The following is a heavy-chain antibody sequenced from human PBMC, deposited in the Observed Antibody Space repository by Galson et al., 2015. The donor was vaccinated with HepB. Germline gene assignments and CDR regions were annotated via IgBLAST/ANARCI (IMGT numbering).Heavy chain of an antibody. Sequence: SLRLSCAASGFTFSSYAMHWVRQAPGKGLEWVAVISYDGSNKYYADSVKGRFTISRDNSKNTLYLQMNSLRAEDTAVYYCAREGGGYCSSTSCYPAPDAFDIWGQGTMVTVSS. CDR1: GFTFSSYA. D-gene: IGHD2-2*01. V-gene: IGHV3-30-3*01. CDR2: ISYDGSNK. J-gene: IGHJ3*02. CDR3: AREGGGYCSSTSCYPAPDAFDI.